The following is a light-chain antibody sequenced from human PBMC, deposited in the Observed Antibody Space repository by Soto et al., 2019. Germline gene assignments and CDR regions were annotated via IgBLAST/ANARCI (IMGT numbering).Light chain of an antibody. J-gene: IGKJ4*01. CDR2: DAS. V-gene: IGKV1-9*01. CDR1: QDIRNY. CDR3: QQLRSYTST. Sequence: IQLTQSQSSLSASLGDRVTVTCRASQDIRNYLAWYQQKPGKDPKLLICDASTLYSGVPSRFSGIVSGTDFNLTISGLQTEDCAAYECQQLRSYTSTFGGLTKGDIK.